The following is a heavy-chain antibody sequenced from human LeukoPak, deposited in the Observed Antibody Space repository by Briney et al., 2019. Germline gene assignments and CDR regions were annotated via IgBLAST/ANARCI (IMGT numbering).Heavy chain of an antibody. Sequence: GASVKVSCKASGYTFTSYGISWVRQAPGQGLEWMGWISAYNGNTNYAQKLQGRVTITADESTSTAYMELSSLRSEDTAVYYCAGGPPTVVISYWGQGTLVTVSS. CDR1: GYTFTSYG. J-gene: IGHJ4*02. CDR3: AGGPPTVVISY. CDR2: ISAYNGNT. V-gene: IGHV1-18*01. D-gene: IGHD4-23*01.